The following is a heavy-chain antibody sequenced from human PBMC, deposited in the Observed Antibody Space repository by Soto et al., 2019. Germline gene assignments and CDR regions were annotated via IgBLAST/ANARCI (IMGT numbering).Heavy chain of an antibody. J-gene: IGHJ4*02. CDR1: GFTFSSYS. D-gene: IGHD3-10*01. Sequence: GGSLRLSCAASGFTFSSYSMNWVRQAPGKGLEWVSSISPSSTYIYYADSVKGRFTISRDNAKNSLYLQMNSLRAEDTAVYYCARDSADYLPTYWGQGTLVTVSS. CDR3: ARDSADYLPTY. CDR2: ISPSSTYI. V-gene: IGHV3-21*01.